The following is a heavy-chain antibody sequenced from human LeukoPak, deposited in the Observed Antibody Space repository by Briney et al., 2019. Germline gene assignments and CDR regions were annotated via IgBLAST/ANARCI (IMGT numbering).Heavy chain of an antibody. V-gene: IGHV1-2*06. CDR3: ARGSIVTIGGPNDY. J-gene: IGHJ4*02. CDR1: GYTFIGYY. CDR2: INPNSGDT. D-gene: IGHD1-26*01. Sequence: GASVKVSCKASGYTFIGYYIHWLRQAPEQGLEWMGRINPNSGDTNYAQKFQGRVTVTRDTSITTAYMELSRLISDDTAVYFCARGSIVTIGGPNDYWGQGTLVTVS.